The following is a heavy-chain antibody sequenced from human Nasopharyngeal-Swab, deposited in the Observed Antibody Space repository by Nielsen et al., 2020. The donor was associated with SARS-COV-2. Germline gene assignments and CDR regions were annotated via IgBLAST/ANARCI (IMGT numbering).Heavy chain of an antibody. Sequence: ASVKVSCKTSGYTFTDYYIHWVRQVPGQGLEWVGCINPYSGDTKYAQKFQGRVTMTRDTSIRTAYMELSSLTSGDTAIYYCARGRPDSESMEWYPPRKCFDSWGQGTLVTVSS. CDR1: GYTFTDYY. CDR3: ARGRPDSESMEWYPPRKCFDS. CDR2: INPYSGDT. D-gene: IGHD2-8*01. J-gene: IGHJ5*01. V-gene: IGHV1-2*02.